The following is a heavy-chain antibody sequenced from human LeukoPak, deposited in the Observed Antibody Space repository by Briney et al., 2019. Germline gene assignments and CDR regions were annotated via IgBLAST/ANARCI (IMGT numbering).Heavy chain of an antibody. V-gene: IGHV4-38-2*02. D-gene: IGHD2-15*01. J-gene: IGHJ3*02. CDR2: IYHFGTT. CDR1: GYSINSGYY. CDR3: VRDIFGSGGYKDAFEI. Sequence: PSETLSLNCNVSGYSINSGYYWGWVRQPPGKGLEWIGNIYHFGTTYYNPSLKSRVTISVDAPKNQFSLQLTSVTAADAAVYYCVRDIFGSGGYKDAFEIWGQGTLVTVSS.